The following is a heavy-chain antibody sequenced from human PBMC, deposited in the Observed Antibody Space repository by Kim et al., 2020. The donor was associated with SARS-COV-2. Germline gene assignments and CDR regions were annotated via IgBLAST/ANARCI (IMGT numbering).Heavy chain of an antibody. J-gene: IGHJ4*02. CDR3: ARVEAAGTYYLDN. V-gene: IGHV3-53*01. D-gene: IGHD6-13*01. CDR2: IYSGGST. CDR1: GFTVSSNY. Sequence: GGSLRLSCAASGFTVSSNYMSWVRQAPGKGLEWVSVIYSGGSTYYADSVKSRFTISSGNSKNTLYLQMNSLRAEDTAVYYCARVEAAGTYYLDNWGQGTLFSVSS.